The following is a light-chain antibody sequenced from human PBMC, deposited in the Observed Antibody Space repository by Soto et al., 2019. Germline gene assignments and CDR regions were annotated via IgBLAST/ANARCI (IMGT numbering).Light chain of an antibody. CDR3: MQGTYWPPT. CDR2: LGS. J-gene: IGKJ1*01. Sequence: DIVMTQSPLSLPVTPGEPASIPCRSSQSLLHSNGYNYLDWYLQKPGQSPQLLIYLGSNRASGVPDRFSGSGSGTDFTLKISRVEPEDVAIYFCMQGTYWPPTFGQGTKVDIK. V-gene: IGKV2-28*01. CDR1: QSLLHSNGYNY.